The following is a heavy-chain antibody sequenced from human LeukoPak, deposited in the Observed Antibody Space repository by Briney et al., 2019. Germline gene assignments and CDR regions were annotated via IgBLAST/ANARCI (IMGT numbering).Heavy chain of an antibody. D-gene: IGHD3-10*01. CDR1: GGTFSSYA. J-gene: IGHJ6*03. Sequence: SVKVSCKASGGTFSSYAISWVRQAPGQGLEWMGGIIPIFGTANYAQKFQGRVTITADKSTSTAYMELSSLRAEDTAVYYCATPVPHGSDPSLYYYYMDVWGKGTTVTISS. CDR2: IIPIFGTA. V-gene: IGHV1-69*06. CDR3: ATPVPHGSDPSLYYYYMDV.